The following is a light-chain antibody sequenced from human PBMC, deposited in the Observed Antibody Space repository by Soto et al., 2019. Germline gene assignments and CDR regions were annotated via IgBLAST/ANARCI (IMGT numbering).Light chain of an antibody. Sequence: GQRATLSCRASVSVRTDLAWYQQKPGQAPRLLIYGASTRAAGVPVRFSGSGSGSEFTLIISSLQSEDFATYYCQHSYSTPPTFGGGTKVDIK. CDR1: VSVRTD. CDR3: QHSYSTPPT. J-gene: IGKJ4*01. CDR2: GAS. V-gene: IGKV3-15*01.